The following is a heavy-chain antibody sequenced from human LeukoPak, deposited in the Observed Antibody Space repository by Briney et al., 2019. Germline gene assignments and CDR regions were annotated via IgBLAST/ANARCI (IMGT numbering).Heavy chain of an antibody. CDR2: IYSAGPT. Sequence: GGSLRLSCAASGFYVSSSYMSWVRQAPGKGLEWVSIIYSAGPTYYAHSVRGRFTISRDNSENTLYLQMNSLRAEDTAIYYCARSITMIRGARGYYYGMDVWGQGTTVTVSS. CDR1: GFYVSSSY. D-gene: IGHD3-10*01. CDR3: ARSITMIRGARGYYYGMDV. V-gene: IGHV3-53*01. J-gene: IGHJ6*02.